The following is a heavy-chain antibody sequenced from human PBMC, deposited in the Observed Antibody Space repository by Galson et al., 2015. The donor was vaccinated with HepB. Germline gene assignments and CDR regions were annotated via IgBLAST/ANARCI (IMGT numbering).Heavy chain of an antibody. Sequence: SVKVSCKASGYTFTGYYMHWVRRAPGQGLEWMGWINPNSGGTNYAQKFQGRVTMTRDTSISTAYMELSRLRSDDTAVYYCARGNENYGGNLRPSDYWGQGTLVTVSS. CDR1: GYTFTGYY. V-gene: IGHV1-2*02. CDR2: INPNSGGT. D-gene: IGHD4-23*01. J-gene: IGHJ4*02. CDR3: ARGNENYGGNLRPSDY.